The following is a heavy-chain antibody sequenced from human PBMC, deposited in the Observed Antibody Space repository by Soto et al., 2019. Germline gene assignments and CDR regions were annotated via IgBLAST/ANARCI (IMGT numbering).Heavy chain of an antibody. CDR3: AKDRMGASGWFDP. D-gene: IGHD1-26*01. CDR2: VSGNGGNT. CDR1: GFSFSSYT. Sequence: GGSLRLSCVASGFSFSSYTMNWVCQAPGKGLEWVSGVSGNGGNTYYADSVKGRFSIPRDNSKNTLYLQLNSLRAEDTAIYYCAKDRMGASGWFDPWGQGTPVTVSS. J-gene: IGHJ5*02. V-gene: IGHV3-23*01.